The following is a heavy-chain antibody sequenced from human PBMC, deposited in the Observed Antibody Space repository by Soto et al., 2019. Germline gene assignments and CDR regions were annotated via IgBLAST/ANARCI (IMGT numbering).Heavy chain of an antibody. Sequence: QVQLVESGGGVVQRGRSLRLSCAASGFTFSDYGMHWVRQAPGKGLEWVAVISHDGTTQNYLDSVKGRFTISRDNSKNTLFLEMSSLRPEDTAVYFCAKRRAGSSWYEGESWGQGTLVTVSS. CDR3: AKRRAGSSWYEGES. J-gene: IGHJ4*02. CDR1: GFTFSDYG. CDR2: ISHDGTTQ. V-gene: IGHV3-30*18. D-gene: IGHD6-13*01.